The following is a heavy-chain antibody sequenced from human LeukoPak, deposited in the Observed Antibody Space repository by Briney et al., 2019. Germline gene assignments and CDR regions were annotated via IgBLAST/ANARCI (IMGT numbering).Heavy chain of an antibody. J-gene: IGHJ4*02. D-gene: IGHD3-22*01. CDR3: ARHYCDSSELFDY. Sequence: SETLSLTCTVSGGSISSYYWSWIRQPPGKGLEWIGYIYYSGSTNYNPSLKSRVTISVDTSKNQFSLKLSSVTAADTAVYYCARHYCDSSELFDYWGQGALVTVSS. CDR2: IYYSGST. CDR1: GGSISSYY. V-gene: IGHV4-59*08.